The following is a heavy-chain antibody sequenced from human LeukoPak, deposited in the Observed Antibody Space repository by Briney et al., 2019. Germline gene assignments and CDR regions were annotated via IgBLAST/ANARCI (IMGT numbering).Heavy chain of an antibody. J-gene: IGHJ1*01. Sequence: PGGSLRLSCAASGFTFSSYSMNWVRQAPGKGLEWVSSISSSSSYIYYADSVKGRFTISRDNAKNSLYLQMNSLRAEDTAVYYCAREGHRLGAEQHWGQGTLVTVSS. CDR3: AREGHRLGAEQH. V-gene: IGHV3-21*01. CDR2: ISSSSSYI. D-gene: IGHD1-26*01. CDR1: GFTFSSYS.